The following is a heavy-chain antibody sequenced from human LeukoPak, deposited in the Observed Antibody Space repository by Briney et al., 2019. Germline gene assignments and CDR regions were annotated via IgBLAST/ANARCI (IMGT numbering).Heavy chain of an antibody. CDR2: VSASSNI. D-gene: IGHD5-18*01. V-gene: IGHV3-48*02. Sequence: SGGSLRLSCAASGFTFSSYTMNWVRKAPGKGLQWVSTVSASSNIHYSESVKGRFTISRDNARNSLYLQMNSLRDEDTAVYYCVRDALHTAHFDYWGQGTLVTVSS. J-gene: IGHJ4*02. CDR3: VRDALHTAHFDY. CDR1: GFTFSSYT.